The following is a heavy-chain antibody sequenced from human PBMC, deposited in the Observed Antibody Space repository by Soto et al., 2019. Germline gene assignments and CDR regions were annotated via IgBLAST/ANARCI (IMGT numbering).Heavy chain of an antibody. J-gene: IGHJ4*02. V-gene: IGHV3-33*01. CDR1: GFTFSSYG. D-gene: IGHD4-17*01. CDR3: AREWANNDYGDWPEFDY. CDR2: IWYDGSNK. Sequence: QVQLVESGGGVVQPGRSLRLSCAASGFTFSSYGMHWVRQAPGKGLEWVAVIWYDGSNKYYADSVKGRFTISRDNSKNTLYLQMNSLRAEDTAVYYCAREWANNDYGDWPEFDYWGQGTLVTVSS.